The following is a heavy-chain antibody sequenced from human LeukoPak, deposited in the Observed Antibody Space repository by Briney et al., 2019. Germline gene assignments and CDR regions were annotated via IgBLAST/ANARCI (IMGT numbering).Heavy chain of an antibody. CDR2: IKSPNAGGTI. J-gene: IGHJ4*02. Sequence: GGSLRLSCAASGFIVSSNYMSWVRQAPGKGLEWLGRIKSPNAGGTIEYAAPVKGRFTISRDDSEDMVYLRMNSLKSEDTAVYYCTTGPGNSGYWGQGTLVTVSS. CDR3: TTGPGNSGY. V-gene: IGHV3-15*01. D-gene: IGHD4-23*01. CDR1: GFIVSSNY.